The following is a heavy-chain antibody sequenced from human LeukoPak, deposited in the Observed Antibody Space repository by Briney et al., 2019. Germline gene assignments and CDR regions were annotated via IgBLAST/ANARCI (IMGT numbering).Heavy chain of an antibody. J-gene: IGHJ5*01. CDR2: ISSSSSYI. V-gene: IGHV3-21*01. D-gene: IGHD3-9*01. Sequence: GGSLRLSCAASGFTFSSYSMNWVRQAPGKGLEWVPSISSSSSYIYYADSVKGRFTISRDNAKNSLYLQMNSLRAEDTAVYYCARDETILWFDYWGQGTLVTVSS. CDR1: GFTFSSYS. CDR3: ARDETILWFDY.